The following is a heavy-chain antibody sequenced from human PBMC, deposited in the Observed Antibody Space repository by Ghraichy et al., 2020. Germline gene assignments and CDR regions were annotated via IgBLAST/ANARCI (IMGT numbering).Heavy chain of an antibody. V-gene: IGHV1-2*02. CDR3: ARVGGGPIAHCDY. CDR2: MNPNGGGT. J-gene: IGHJ4*02. D-gene: IGHD4-23*01. Sequence: ASVKVSCKDSGYTFTDYYMHWVRPAPGEGLAWKGWMNPNGGGTTHAQKFQGRVTMTTDTPISTGYMGLSRLRSDDTAIYYCARVGGGPIAHCDYWGQRTLVTVSS. CDR1: GYTFTDYY.